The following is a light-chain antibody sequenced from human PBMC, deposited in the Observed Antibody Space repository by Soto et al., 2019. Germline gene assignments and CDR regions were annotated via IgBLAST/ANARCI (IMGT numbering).Light chain of an antibody. CDR1: SSNIGSKT. V-gene: IGLV1-44*01. J-gene: IGLJ3*02. CDR3: AAWDDSLNGWV. CDR2: SNN. Sequence: QSVVTQPPSASGTPGQRVTISYSGSSSNIGSKTVNWYQQLPGTAPKLLIYSNNQRPSGVPDRFSGSKSGTSASLAISGLQSEDEADYYCAAWDDSLNGWVFGGGTKLTVL.